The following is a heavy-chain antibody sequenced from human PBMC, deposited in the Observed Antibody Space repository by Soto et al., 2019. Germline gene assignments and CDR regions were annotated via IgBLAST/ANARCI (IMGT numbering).Heavy chain of an antibody. CDR1: GFTFSSYA. D-gene: IGHD2-15*01. V-gene: IGHV3-23*01. CDR3: AKGSVYCSGGSCYFRY. CDR2: ISGSGGST. Sequence: GGSLRLSCAASGFTFSSYAMSWVRQAPGKGLEWVSAISGSGGSTYYADSVKGRFTISRDNSKNTLYLQMNSLRAEDTAVYYCAKGSVYCSGGSCYFRYWGQGTLVTVSS. J-gene: IGHJ4*02.